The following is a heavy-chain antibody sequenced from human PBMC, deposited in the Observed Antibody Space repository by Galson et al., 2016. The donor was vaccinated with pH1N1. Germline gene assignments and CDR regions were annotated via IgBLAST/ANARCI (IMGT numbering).Heavy chain of an antibody. V-gene: IGHV5-51*03. Sequence: GAEVPQPGESLKISCKGSGSSFTSYWIGWVRQMPGKGLEWMGIIYPGDSDTRYSPSFQGQVTISADKSTSTAYLQWSSLKASDTAIYYCARYAVAYYYDSSGYPDWYFDLWGRGTLVTVSS. CDR3: ARYAVAYYYDSSGYPDWYFDL. D-gene: IGHD3-22*01. J-gene: IGHJ2*01. CDR1: GSSFTSYW. CDR2: IYPGDSDT.